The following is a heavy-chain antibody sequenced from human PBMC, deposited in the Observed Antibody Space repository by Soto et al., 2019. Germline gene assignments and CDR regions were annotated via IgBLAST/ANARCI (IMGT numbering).Heavy chain of an antibody. CDR2: IYYSGST. CDR1: GGSISSGGYY. V-gene: IGHV4-31*03. J-gene: IGHJ5*02. Sequence: SETLSLTCTVSGGSISSGGYYWSWIRQHPGKGLEWIGYIYYSGSTYYNPSLKSRVTISVDTSKNQFSLKLSSVTAADTAVYYCATEPMVRGVIGWFDPWGQGTLVTVSS. D-gene: IGHD3-10*01. CDR3: ATEPMVRGVIGWFDP.